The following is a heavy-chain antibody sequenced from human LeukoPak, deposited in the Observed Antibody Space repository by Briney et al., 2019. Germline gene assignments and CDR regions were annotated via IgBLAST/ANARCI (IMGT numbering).Heavy chain of an antibody. V-gene: IGHV1-58*02. CDR2: IVVGSGNT. J-gene: IGHJ5*02. Sequence: SVKVSCKASGFTFTSSAMQWVRQARGQRLEWIGWIVVGSGNTNYAQKFQERVTITRDMSTSTAYMELSSLRSEDTDVYYCAADPLGGSDFWSGLDPWGQGTLVTVSS. CDR1: GFTFTSSA. D-gene: IGHD3-3*01. CDR3: AADPLGGSDFWSGLDP.